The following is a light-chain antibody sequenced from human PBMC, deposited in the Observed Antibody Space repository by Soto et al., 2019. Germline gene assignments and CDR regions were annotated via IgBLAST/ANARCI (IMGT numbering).Light chain of an antibody. V-gene: IGKV3-15*01. CDR2: GVS. CDR3: QQYNNWPHT. CDR1: QSVSSK. Sequence: EIVMTQSPATLSVSPGERATLSCRASQSVSSKLAWFQQKPGQAPSLLIYGVSTRATGVPVRFSGSGSGTEFILTINSLQSEDFAVYYCQQYNNWPHTFGQGTKVDIK. J-gene: IGKJ2*01.